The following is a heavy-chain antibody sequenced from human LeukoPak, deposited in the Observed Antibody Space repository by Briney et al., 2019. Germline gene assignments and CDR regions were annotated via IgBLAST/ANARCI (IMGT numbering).Heavy chain of an antibody. J-gene: IGHJ4*02. D-gene: IGHD7-27*01. CDR3: ARGRPTNLGGIY. V-gene: IGHV1-8*01. CDR2: MNPNSGNT. CDR1: GYTFTSHH. Sequence: ASVKVSCKASGYTFTSHHINWVRQAAGQVLEWMGWMNPNSGNTAYAQKFQGRVTMTWDTSINTAYMELDSLRSEDTAVYYCARGRPTNLGGIYWGQGSLVTVSP.